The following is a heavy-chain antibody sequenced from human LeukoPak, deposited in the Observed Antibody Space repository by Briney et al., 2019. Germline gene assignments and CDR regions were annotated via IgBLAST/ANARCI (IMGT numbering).Heavy chain of an antibody. CDR2: IKQDGSEK. CDR3: ARGRYGGNSLPRQGSPPNPEYYYYMDV. V-gene: IGHV3-7*01. CDR1: GFTFSSYW. J-gene: IGHJ6*03. D-gene: IGHD4-23*01. Sequence: GGSLRLSCAASGFTFSSYWMSWVRQAPGKGLEWVANIKQDGSEKYYVDSVKGRFTISRDNSKNTLYLQMNSLRAEDTAVYYCARGRYGGNSLPRQGSPPNPEYYYYMDVWGKGTTVTVSS.